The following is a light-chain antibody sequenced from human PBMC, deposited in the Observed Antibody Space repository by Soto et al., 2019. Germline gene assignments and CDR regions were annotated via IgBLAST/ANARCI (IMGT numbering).Light chain of an antibody. Sequence: QSVLTQPPSASGSPGQSVTISCTGTSSDVGGYNYVSWYQQYPGKAPKLMIYHVTKRPSGVPDRFSGSKSGNTASLTVSGLQAEDEADYYCSSYAGSNNLVFGGGTKLTVL. V-gene: IGLV2-8*01. CDR1: SSDVGGYNY. J-gene: IGLJ2*01. CDR3: SSYAGSNNLV. CDR2: HVT.